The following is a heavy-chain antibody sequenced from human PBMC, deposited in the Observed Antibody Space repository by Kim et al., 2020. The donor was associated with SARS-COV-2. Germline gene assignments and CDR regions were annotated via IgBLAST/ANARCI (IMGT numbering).Heavy chain of an antibody. J-gene: IGHJ4*02. Sequence: GESLKISCKGSGYSFTSYWIGWVRQMPGKGLEWMGIMYPGDSDTTYSPSFQGQVTMSADKSISTAYLHWSSLKASDSAMYYCARRPYYGSGSYYFDYWGQGTPVTVSS. V-gene: IGHV5-51*01. CDR3: ARRPYYGSGSYYFDY. CDR1: GYSFTSYW. D-gene: IGHD3-10*01. CDR2: MYPGDSDT.